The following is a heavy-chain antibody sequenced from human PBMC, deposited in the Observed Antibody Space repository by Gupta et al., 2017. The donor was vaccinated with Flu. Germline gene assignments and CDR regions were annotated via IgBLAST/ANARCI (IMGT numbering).Heavy chain of an antibody. V-gene: IGHV3-30*18. CDR1: GFTFSSYG. Sequence: QVQLVESGGGVVQPGRSLRLSCAASGFTFSSYGMHWVRQAPGKGLEWVAVISYDGSNKYYADSVKGRFTISRDNSKNTLYLQMNSLRAEDTAVYYCAKDAVVAATHGGFDPWGQGTLVTVSS. CDR2: ISYDGSNK. CDR3: AKDAVVAATHGGFDP. J-gene: IGHJ5*02. D-gene: IGHD2-15*01.